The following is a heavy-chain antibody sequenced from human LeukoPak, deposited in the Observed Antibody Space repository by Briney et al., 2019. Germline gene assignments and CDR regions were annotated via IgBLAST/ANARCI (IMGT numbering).Heavy chain of an antibody. D-gene: IGHD3-3*01. Sequence: PSETLSLTCAVYGGSFSGYYWSWIRQPPRTGLEWIGEINHSGSTNYNPSLKSRVTISVDTSKNQFSLKLGSVTAADTAVYYCARGGIQQYRIWSGFRFQHWGQGTLVTVSS. CDR3: ARGGIQQYRIWSGFRFQH. CDR2: INHSGST. CDR1: GGSFSGYY. J-gene: IGHJ1*01. V-gene: IGHV4-34*01.